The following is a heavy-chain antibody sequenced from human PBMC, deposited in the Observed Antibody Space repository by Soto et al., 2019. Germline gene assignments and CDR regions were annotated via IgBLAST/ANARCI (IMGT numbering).Heavy chain of an antibody. D-gene: IGHD5-12*01. J-gene: IGHJ4*02. CDR2: ISNDGSDQ. CDR1: GFTFNNYA. V-gene: IGHV3-30*03. CDR3: AQGCSGAYCFFLVN. Sequence: QVQLVESGGGVVQPGRSLRLSCAASGFTFNNYAMHWVRQAPGKGLEWVAIISNDGSDQTYVHSVKGRFTISRDNSKNTVYLQMNSLRPDDTAVYFCAQGCSGAYCFFLVNWGQGTLVTVSS.